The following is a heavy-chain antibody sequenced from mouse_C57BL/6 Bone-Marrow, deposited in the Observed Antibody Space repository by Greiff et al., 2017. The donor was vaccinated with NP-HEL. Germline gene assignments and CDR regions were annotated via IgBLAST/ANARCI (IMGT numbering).Heavy chain of an antibody. D-gene: IGHD1-1*01. V-gene: IGHV2-5*01. J-gene: IGHJ1*03. CDR1: GFSLTSYG. CDR3: ATYYYGSSHWYFDV. Sequence: QVQLQQSGPGLVQPSQCLSITCTVSGFSLTSYGVHWVRQSPGQGLEWLGVIWRGGSTDYNAAFMSRLSITQDNSKSQVFFKMNSLQADDTAIYYCATYYYGSSHWYFDVWGTGTTVTVSS. CDR2: IWRGGST.